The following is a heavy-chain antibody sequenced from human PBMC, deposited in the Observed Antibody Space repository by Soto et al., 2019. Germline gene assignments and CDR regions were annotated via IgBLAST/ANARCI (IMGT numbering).Heavy chain of an antibody. D-gene: IGHD2-2*01. Sequence: PGGSLRLSCAASGFTFSDYYMSWIRQAPGKGLEWVSYISSSGSTIYYADSVKGRFTISRDNAKNSLYLQMNSLRAEDTAVYYCARGEEDIVVVPAANDYWGQGTLVTVSS. V-gene: IGHV3-11*01. CDR2: ISSSGSTI. CDR1: GFTFSDYY. J-gene: IGHJ4*02. CDR3: ARGEEDIVVVPAANDY.